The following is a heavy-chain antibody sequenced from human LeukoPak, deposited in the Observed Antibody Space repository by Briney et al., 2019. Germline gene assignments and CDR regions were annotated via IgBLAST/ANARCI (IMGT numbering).Heavy chain of an antibody. Sequence: GGSLRLSCAASGFTFSSYAMHWVRQAPGKGLEWVAVISYDGTNKYSADSVKGRFTISRDNSKNTLYLEMNSLRAEDTAVYYCASHYGTSGYHYFDFRGQGTLVTVSS. CDR1: GFTFSSYA. CDR3: ASHYGTSGYHYFDF. CDR2: ISYDGTNK. J-gene: IGHJ4*02. V-gene: IGHV3-30-3*01. D-gene: IGHD3-22*01.